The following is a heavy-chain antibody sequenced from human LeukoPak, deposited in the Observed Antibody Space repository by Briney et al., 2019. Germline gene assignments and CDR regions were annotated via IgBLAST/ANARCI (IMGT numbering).Heavy chain of an antibody. D-gene: IGHD5-24*01. CDR3: AREYGYNKRIDY. Sequence: PGGSLRLSCAASGFTFSSYPMTWVRQAPGKGLEWVAAVSSSSSYIYYTNSVKGRFTVSRDNAGKSLYLQMNGLRAEDTAPYFCAREYGYNKRIDYWGQGTLVTVSS. CDR2: VSSSSSYI. J-gene: IGHJ4*02. V-gene: IGHV3-21*01. CDR1: GFTFSSYP.